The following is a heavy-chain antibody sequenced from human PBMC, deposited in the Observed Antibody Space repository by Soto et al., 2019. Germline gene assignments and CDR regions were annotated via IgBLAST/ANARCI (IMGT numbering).Heavy chain of an antibody. Sequence: QVQLQESGPGLVKPSETLSLTCTVSGGSISSHYWSWIRQPPGRGLEWIGFIYYSGITDSNPSLKSRVTISLDTSKNHLSLTLSSVTAADTAVYYCARPRGIAPAVWYFDLWGRGTLVTVSS. CDR3: ARPRGIAPAVWYFDL. D-gene: IGHD6-13*01. CDR2: IYYSGIT. CDR1: GGSISSHY. V-gene: IGHV4-59*08. J-gene: IGHJ2*01.